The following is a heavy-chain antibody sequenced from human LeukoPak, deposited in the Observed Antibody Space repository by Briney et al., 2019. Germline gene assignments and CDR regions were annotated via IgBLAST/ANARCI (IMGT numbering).Heavy chain of an antibody. CDR3: ARETRAVATWGVDY. CDR1: GFNFSDHY. CDR2: IYYSGSTYTI. J-gene: IGHJ4*02. D-gene: IGHD6-19*01. Sequence: PGGSLRLSCAASGFNFSDHYMSWIRQAPGKGLEWVSYIYYSGSTYTIYYADSVKGRFTISRDNAKNSLYLQMNSLRAEDTAVYYCARETRAVATWGVDYWGQGTLVTVSS. V-gene: IGHV3-11*01.